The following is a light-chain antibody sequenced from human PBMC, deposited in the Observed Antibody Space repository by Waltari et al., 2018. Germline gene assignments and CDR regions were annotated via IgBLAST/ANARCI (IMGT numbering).Light chain of an antibody. CDR1: QSVSSN. J-gene: IGKJ1*01. CDR2: GAS. CDR3: QQSYTTPWT. V-gene: IGKV3-15*01. Sequence: EIVMTQSPAPLSVSPGERATLSCRASQSVSSNLAWYQQKPGQAPRLLIYGASTRATGIPARFSGSGSGTDFTLTISSLQPEDFATYYCQQSYTTPWTFGQGTKVDIK.